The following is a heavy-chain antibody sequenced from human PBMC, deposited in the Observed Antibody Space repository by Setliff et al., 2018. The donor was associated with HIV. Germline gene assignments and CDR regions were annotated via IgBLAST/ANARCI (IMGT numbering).Heavy chain of an antibody. Sequence: SVQVSCKASGGTFSSYVISWVRQAPGQGPEWMGGIIPMYGVTNYAQKFQGRVTITTDESTSTAYMELSSLRSEDTAVYYCALPYCSGGNCWSSASLPPAGWFDPWGQGTRVTVS. CDR1: GGTFSSYV. V-gene: IGHV1-69*05. D-gene: IGHD2-15*01. CDR3: ALPYCSGGNCWSSASLPPAGWFDP. J-gene: IGHJ5*02. CDR2: IIPMYGVT.